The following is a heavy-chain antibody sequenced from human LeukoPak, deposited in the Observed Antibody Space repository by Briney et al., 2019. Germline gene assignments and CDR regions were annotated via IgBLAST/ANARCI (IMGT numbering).Heavy chain of an antibody. D-gene: IGHD6-13*01. CDR2: IRYDGSNK. CDR1: GFTFSSYG. J-gene: IGHJ6*04. CDR3: AKGLRSSSWSLDV. V-gene: IGHV3-30*02. Sequence: GGSLRLSCATSGFTFSSYGMHWVRQAPGKGPEWVAFIRYDGSNKYYADSVKGRFTISRDNSKNTLYLQMNSLGPEDTAVYYCAKGLRSSSWSLDVWGKGTTVTVSS.